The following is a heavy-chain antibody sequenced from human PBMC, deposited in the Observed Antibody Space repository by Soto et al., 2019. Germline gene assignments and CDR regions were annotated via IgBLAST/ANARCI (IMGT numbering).Heavy chain of an antibody. CDR3: AREDEDTAVVV. D-gene: IGHD5-18*01. Sequence: ASVKVSCKASGYSFTDYFIHWVRQAPGQGLEWVGWIDPKSGDTKFPQKFQGRVAVTRDTSITTAYLEMSRLRSDDTAVYYCAREDEDTAVVVWAQGTLVTVSS. CDR1: GYSFTDYF. CDR2: IDPKSGDT. V-gene: IGHV1-2*02. J-gene: IGHJ4*02.